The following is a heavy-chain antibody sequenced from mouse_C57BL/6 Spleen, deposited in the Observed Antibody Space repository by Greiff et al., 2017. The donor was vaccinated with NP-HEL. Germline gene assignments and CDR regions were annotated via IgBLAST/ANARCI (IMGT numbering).Heavy chain of an antibody. D-gene: IGHD2-4*01. Sequence: EVQRVESGPELVKPGASVKLSCKASGYSFTDYNMNWVKQSNGQSLEWIGVINPNYGNTRYNQKFKGKATLTVDQSSSTAYMQLNSLTSEDSAVYYGARCDYVLYYAMDYWGQGTSVTVST. CDR2: INPNYGNT. J-gene: IGHJ4*01. V-gene: IGHV1-39*01. CDR1: GYSFTDYN. CDR3: ARCDYVLYYAMDY.